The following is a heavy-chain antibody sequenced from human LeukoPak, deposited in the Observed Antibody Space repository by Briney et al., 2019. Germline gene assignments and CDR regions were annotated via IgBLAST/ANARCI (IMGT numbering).Heavy chain of an antibody. V-gene: IGHV3-48*04. D-gene: IGHD5-12*01. J-gene: IGHJ4*02. CDR3: ARSLSGYDPLSAF. Sequence: PGGSLRLSCEVSGLTFSSYSMTWVRQVPGRGLEWIAYMTASSVTFYYADSVRGRFTISRDNARNSLFLQMNSLTVEDTAVYYCARSLSGYDPLSAFWGQGTLVTVSS. CDR2: MTASSVTF. CDR1: GLTFSSYS.